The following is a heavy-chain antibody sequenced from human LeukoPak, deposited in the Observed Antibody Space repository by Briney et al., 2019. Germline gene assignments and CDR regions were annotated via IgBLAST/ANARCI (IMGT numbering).Heavy chain of an antibody. D-gene: IGHD6-19*01. CDR2: IYYSGST. CDR1: GGSISSYY. Sequence: PSETLSLTCTVSGGSISSYYWSWIRQPPGKGLEWIGYIYYSGSTNYNPSLKSRVTISVDTSKNQFSLKLSSVPAADTDVYYCARAEGGSGLAWIIAVDIRGQGTMVTLST. CDR3: ARAEGGSGLAWIIAVDI. J-gene: IGHJ3*02. V-gene: IGHV4-59*01.